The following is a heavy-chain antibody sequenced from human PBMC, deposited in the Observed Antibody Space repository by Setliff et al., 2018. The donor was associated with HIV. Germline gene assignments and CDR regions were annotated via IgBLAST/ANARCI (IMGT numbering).Heavy chain of an antibody. Sequence: SETLSLTCAVYGGSFSGYYWNWIRQSPGKGLEWIGEINHSGSTNYNPSLKSRVTISVDTSKNQFSLKLSSVTAADTAVYYCARDAPTVYANGRFDPWGQGTLVTVSS. D-gene: IGHD2-8*01. CDR1: GGSFSGYY. J-gene: IGHJ5*02. V-gene: IGHV4-34*01. CDR2: INHSGST. CDR3: ARDAPTVYANGRFDP.